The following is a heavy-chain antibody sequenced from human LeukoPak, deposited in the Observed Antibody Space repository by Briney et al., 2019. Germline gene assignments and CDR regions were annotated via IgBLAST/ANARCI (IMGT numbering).Heavy chain of an antibody. V-gene: IGHV1-2*02. Sequence: ASVKVSCKASGYTFTDYYMHWVRQAPGQGLEWMGWITLNSGATKYAHKFRGRVSMTSDTSINRAYMELSRLRSDDTAIYYCARVSRFYYDSSGDFDYQGQGTLVT. D-gene: IGHD3-22*01. CDR2: ITLNSGAT. J-gene: IGHJ4*02. CDR1: GYTFTDYY. CDR3: ARVSRFYYDSSGDFDY.